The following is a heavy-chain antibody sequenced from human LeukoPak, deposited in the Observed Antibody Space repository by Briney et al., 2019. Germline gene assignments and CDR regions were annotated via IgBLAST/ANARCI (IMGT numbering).Heavy chain of an antibody. J-gene: IGHJ6*02. CDR1: GGSFSRNA. V-gene: IGHV1-69*04. CDR2: FIPILGIA. D-gene: IGHD2-2*02. CDR3: ARIQAVGVPVAIDAYYSYGMDV. Sequence: GASVKVSCKASGGSFSRNAISWVRQAPGQGLEWMGRFIPILGIATYAQKFQGRVTITADRSTSTAYMESSSLRSEDTAVYYCARIQAVGVPVAIDAYYSYGMDVWGQGTAVTVSS.